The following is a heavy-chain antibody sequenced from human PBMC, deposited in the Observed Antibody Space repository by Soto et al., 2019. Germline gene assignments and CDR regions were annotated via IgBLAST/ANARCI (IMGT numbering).Heavy chain of an antibody. J-gene: IGHJ4*02. CDR2: LNSDGSFI. CDR3: TRGIYDYGDYAAFDF. V-gene: IGHV3-74*01. Sequence: EVQLVESGGGLVQPGGSLRLSCAASGFTFNTYWMQWVRQGPGKGPEWVSRLNSDGSFIGYADSVKGRFTVSRDNAKNTVYLQMNSLRVEDTAVYYCTRGIYDYGDYAAFDFWGQGTLVTVSS. CDR1: GFTFNTYW. D-gene: IGHD4-17*01.